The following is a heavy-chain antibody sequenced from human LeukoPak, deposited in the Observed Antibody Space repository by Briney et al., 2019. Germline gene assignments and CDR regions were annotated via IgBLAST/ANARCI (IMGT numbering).Heavy chain of an antibody. Sequence: SSETLSLTCAVYGGSFSGYYWSWIRQPPGKGLEWIGEINHSGSTNYNPSLKSRVTISVDTSKNQFSLKLSSVTAADTAVCYCARGPPTAMVTKEQYYFDYWGQGTLVTVSS. CDR2: INHSGST. J-gene: IGHJ4*02. D-gene: IGHD5-18*01. CDR3: ARGPPTAMVTKEQYYFDY. CDR1: GGSFSGYY. V-gene: IGHV4-34*01.